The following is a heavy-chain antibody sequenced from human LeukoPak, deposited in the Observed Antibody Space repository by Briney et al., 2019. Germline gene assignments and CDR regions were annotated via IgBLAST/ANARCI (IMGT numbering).Heavy chain of an antibody. D-gene: IGHD3-10*01. V-gene: IGHV4-38-2*02. J-gene: IGHJ4*02. CDR3: ARHGPYGSGSINYFDY. CDR2: IYHSGNS. CDR1: GYSISSGYY. Sequence: SETLSLTCSVSGYSISSGYYWGWIRQPPGKGLEWIGIIYHSGNSYYNPSLKSRVTISVDTSKNQFSLKLSSVTAADTAVYYCARHGPYGSGSINYFDYWGQGTLVTVSS.